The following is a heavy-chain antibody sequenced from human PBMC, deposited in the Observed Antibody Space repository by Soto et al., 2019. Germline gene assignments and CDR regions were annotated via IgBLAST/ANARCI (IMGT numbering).Heavy chain of an antibody. CDR2: SRNKVNSYTT. CDR1: GFTFSDHY. CDR3: VRGRYSSGWYSDY. D-gene: IGHD6-19*01. J-gene: IGHJ4*02. V-gene: IGHV3-72*01. Sequence: GGSLRLSCAASGFTFSDHYIDWVRQAPGKGLEWVGRSRNKVNSYTTEYAASVKGRFTISRDDSENSLYLQMNSLKTEDTAVYYCVRGRYSSGWYSDYWGPGTLVTVSS.